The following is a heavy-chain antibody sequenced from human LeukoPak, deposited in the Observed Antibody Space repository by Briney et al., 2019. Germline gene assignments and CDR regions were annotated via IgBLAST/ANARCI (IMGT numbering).Heavy chain of an antibody. CDR2: ISYDGSNK. V-gene: IGHV3-30-3*01. D-gene: IGHD1-26*01. CDR3: AKDVDPRGSYYAGGFH. J-gene: IGHJ4*02. Sequence: GGSLRLSCAASGFTFSSYAMHWVRQAPGKGLEWVAVISYDGSNKYYADSVKGRFTISRDNSKNTLYLQMNSLRAEDTAVYYCAKDVDPRGSYYAGGFHWGQGTLVTVSS. CDR1: GFTFSSYA.